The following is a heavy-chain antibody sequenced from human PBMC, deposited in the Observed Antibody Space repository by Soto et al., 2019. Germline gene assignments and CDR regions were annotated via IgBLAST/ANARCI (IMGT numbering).Heavy chain of an antibody. CDR3: ARAPTRYYFDY. D-gene: IGHD2-15*01. CDR1: GGSISSYY. CDR2: VFYSGAT. Sequence: QVQLQESGPGLVKPSETLSLTCTVSGGSISSYYWSWIRQSPGKGLEWIGYVFYSGATNYHPSFKSRVTISVDTSKSQFSLKLSSVTAADTALYSWARAPTRYYFDYWGQGTLVTVSS. J-gene: IGHJ4*02. V-gene: IGHV4-59*01.